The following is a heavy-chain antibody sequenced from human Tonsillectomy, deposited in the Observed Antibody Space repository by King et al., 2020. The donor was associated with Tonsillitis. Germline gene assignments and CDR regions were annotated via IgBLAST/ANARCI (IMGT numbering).Heavy chain of an antibody. Sequence: VQLQQWGAGLLKPSETLSLTCAVYGGSFSGYYWSWIRQPPGKGLEWIGKINHSGSTNYNPSLKSRVTISVDTSKNQFSLKLSSVTAADTAVYYCARGPYYGSGRNNWFDPWGQGTLVTVSS. D-gene: IGHD3-10*01. CDR3: ARGPYYGSGRNNWFDP. V-gene: IGHV4-34*01. J-gene: IGHJ5*02. CDR2: INHSGST. CDR1: GGSFSGYY.